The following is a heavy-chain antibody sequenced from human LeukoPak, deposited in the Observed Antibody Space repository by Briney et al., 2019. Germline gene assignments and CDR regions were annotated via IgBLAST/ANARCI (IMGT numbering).Heavy chain of an antibody. CDR3: ARESHGGSYYFDC. D-gene: IGHD1-26*01. CDR2: IYYSGST. V-gene: IGHV4-59*01. Sequence: PETLSHTCTVSGGSISTYYWSWIRQPPERGLEWIGYIYYSGSTNYNPSLKSRVTISVDTSKNQFSLKLSSVTAADTAVYYCARESHGGSYYFDCWGQGTLVTVSS. J-gene: IGHJ4*02. CDR1: GGSISTYY.